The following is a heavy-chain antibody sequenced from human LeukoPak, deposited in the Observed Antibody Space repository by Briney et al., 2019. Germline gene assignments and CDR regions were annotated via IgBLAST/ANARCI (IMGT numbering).Heavy chain of an antibody. J-gene: IGHJ4*02. V-gene: IGHV1-18*01. D-gene: IGHD4-17*01. CDR3: AVGTTVTYNDY. CDR2: INPNSGGT. CDR1: GGTFSSYA. Sequence: ASVKVSCKASGGTFSSYAISWVRQAPGQGLEWMGRINPNSGGTNYAQKLQGRVTMTTDTSTSTAYMELRSLRSDDTAVYYCAVGTTVTYNDYWGQGTLVTVSS.